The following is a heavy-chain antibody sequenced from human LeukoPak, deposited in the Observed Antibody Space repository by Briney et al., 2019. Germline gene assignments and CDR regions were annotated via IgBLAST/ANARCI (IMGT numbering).Heavy chain of an antibody. CDR3: ARAREAAAGTPDY. V-gene: IGHV1-18*01. D-gene: IGHD6-13*01. J-gene: IGHJ4*02. Sequence: ASVKVSCKASGYTFTSYAIIWVRLAPGQGLEWMGWISAYNGNTNYAQKLQGRVTMTTDTSTSTAYMEVRRLRSDDTAVYYCARAREAAAGTPDYWGQGTLVTVSS. CDR1: GYTFTSYA. CDR2: ISAYNGNT.